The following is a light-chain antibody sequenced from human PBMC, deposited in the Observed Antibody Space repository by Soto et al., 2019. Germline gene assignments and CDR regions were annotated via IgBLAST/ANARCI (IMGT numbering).Light chain of an antibody. CDR3: CSSAGNSTSPYN. J-gene: IGLJ1*01. CDR1: SSDVWSYNL. Sequence: QSALTQPASVSGSPGQSITISCTGTSSDVWSYNLVSWYQQHPGKAPKLMIYEVSKRPSGVSNRFSGSKSGNTASLTISGLQAEDDSDYYCCSSAGNSTSPYNFRTGNNVNVL. CDR2: EVS. V-gene: IGLV2-23*02.